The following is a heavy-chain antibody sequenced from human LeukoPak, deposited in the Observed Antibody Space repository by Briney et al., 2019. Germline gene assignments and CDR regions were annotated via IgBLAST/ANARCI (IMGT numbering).Heavy chain of an antibody. CDR2: IKPDGSQK. D-gene: IGHD3-9*01. CDR3: TRDLMDYDVSTGLHHYYMDV. Sequence: GGSLRLSCAASGLTFSMYRMSWVRQAPGKGLEWVANIKPDGSQKYYVDSVKGRFTISRDDAKNSLYLQMNTLRVGDTAVYYCTRDLMDYDVSTGLHHYYMDVWGQGTTVTVSS. V-gene: IGHV3-7*01. J-gene: IGHJ6*02. CDR1: GLTFSMYR.